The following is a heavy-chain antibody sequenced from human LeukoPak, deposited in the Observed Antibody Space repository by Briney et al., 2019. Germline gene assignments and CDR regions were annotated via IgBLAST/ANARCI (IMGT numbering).Heavy chain of an antibody. V-gene: IGHV4-59*08. Sequence: PSETLSLTCTVSGGSVSGYYWSWIRQPPGKGLEWIGYISNSGSTNYNPSLKSRVTISVDTSKNQFSLKLSSVTAADTAVYYCAKSSGWYFDHWGQGTLVTVSP. J-gene: IGHJ4*02. CDR1: GGSVSGYY. CDR3: AKSSGWYFDH. CDR2: ISNSGST. D-gene: IGHD6-19*01.